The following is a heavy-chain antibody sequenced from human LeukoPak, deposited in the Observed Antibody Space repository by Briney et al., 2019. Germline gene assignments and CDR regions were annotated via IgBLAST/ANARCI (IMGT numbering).Heavy chain of an antibody. D-gene: IGHD5-12*01. CDR1: AFTFSSYA. V-gene: IGHV3-30*04. J-gene: IGHJ6*03. CDR3: ARDPVATIFSSYYYYYMDV. Sequence: PGGSLRLYAAASAFTFSSYAMHWHRQAPGKGLEGVAAISYDGSKKYYVDSVTSRFTISRDNSKNTLYLQMNSLRAEDTAVFYCARDPVATIFSSYYYYYMDVWGKGTTVTVSS. CDR2: ISYDGSKK.